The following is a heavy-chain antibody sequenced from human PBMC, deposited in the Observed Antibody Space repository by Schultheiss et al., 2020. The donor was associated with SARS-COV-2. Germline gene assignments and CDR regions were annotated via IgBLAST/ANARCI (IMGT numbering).Heavy chain of an antibody. CDR2: IDWDDDK. J-gene: IGHJ6*02. Sequence: QTLSLTCTVSGGSISSYYWSWIRQPPGKALEWLARIDWDDDKYYSTSLKTRLTISKDTSKNQVVLTMTNMDPVDTATYYCARIGIAVAGTGDVWGQGTTVTVSS. D-gene: IGHD6-19*01. CDR3: ARIGIAVAGTGDV. CDR1: GGSISSYY. V-gene: IGHV2-70*11.